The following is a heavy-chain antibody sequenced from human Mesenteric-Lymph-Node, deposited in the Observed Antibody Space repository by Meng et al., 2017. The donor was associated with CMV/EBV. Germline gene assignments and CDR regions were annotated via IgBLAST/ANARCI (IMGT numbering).Heavy chain of an antibody. CDR3: AREKTPGHFDY. CDR2: INPIGGST. Sequence: SCKTSGYTFTDYYLHWVRRAPGQGLEYMGIINPIGGSTNYAQSFQGRVTMTRDTSTTTVYMDLSSLRSEDTAVYFCAREKTPGHFDYWGQGTLVTVSS. J-gene: IGHJ4*02. CDR1: GYTFTDYY. V-gene: IGHV1-46*01. D-gene: IGHD4-23*01.